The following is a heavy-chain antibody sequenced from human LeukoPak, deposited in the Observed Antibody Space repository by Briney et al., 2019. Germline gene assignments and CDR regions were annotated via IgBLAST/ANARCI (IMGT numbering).Heavy chain of an antibody. CDR1: GFTFSSYE. J-gene: IGHJ6*02. CDR2: ISSSGSTI. V-gene: IGHV3-48*03. Sequence: QTGGSLRLSCAASGFTFSSYEMNWVRQAPGKGLEWVSYISSSGSTIYYADSVKGRFTISRDNAKNSLYLQMNSLRAEDTAVYYCARGRYHGMDFWGQGTTVTVSS. CDR3: ARGRYHGMDF.